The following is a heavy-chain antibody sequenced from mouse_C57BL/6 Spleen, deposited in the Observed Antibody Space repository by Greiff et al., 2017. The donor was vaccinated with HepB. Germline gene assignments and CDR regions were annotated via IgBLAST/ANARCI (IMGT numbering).Heavy chain of an antibody. CDR1: GYTFTSYW. CDR2: IDPSDSYT. CDR3: ARRAGSGFAY. Sequence: QVQLQQPGAELVMPGASVKLSCKASGYTFTSYWMHWVKQRPGQGLEWIGEIDPSDSYTNYNQKFKGKSTLTEDKSSSTAYMQLSSLTSEDSAVYYCARRAGSGFAYWGQGTLVTVSA. J-gene: IGHJ3*01. D-gene: IGHD3-1*01. V-gene: IGHV1-69*01.